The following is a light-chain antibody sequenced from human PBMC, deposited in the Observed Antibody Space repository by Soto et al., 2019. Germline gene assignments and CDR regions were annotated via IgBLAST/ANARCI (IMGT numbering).Light chain of an antibody. CDR1: QDLDRW. J-gene: IGKJ2*01. CDR3: QQTFNTPRT. V-gene: IGKV1-12*01. Sequence: DIQMTQSPSSLSASVGDRVTITCRASQDLDRWLAWYQQKPGEAPKVLIFAASSLQSGLPSRFSGGGSGTDFSLTISSLQPEDFATYFCQQTFNTPRTFGQGTELEIK. CDR2: AAS.